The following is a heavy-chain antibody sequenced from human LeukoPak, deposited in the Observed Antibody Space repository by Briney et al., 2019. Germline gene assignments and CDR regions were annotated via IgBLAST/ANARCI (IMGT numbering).Heavy chain of an antibody. V-gene: IGHV4-38-2*02. J-gene: IGHJ6*03. CDR2: IFHSGNT. Sequence: ASETLSLTCTVSGYSISSGYFWGWIRQPPGKGLEWVGTIFHSGNTYYNPSFKSRVTISVATSKNQFSLKLSSVTAADTAVYFCARVGSLRWYSYYLDVWGKGTTVTVSS. CDR1: GYSISSGYF. CDR3: ARVGSLRWYSYYLDV. D-gene: IGHD1-26*01.